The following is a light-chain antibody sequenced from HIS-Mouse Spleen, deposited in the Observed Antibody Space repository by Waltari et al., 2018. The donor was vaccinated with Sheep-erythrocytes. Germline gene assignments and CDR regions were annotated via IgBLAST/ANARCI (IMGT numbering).Light chain of an antibody. CDR2: DVS. CDR3: CSYAGSYTFVV. J-gene: IGLJ2*01. CDR1: SSDVGGYNY. V-gene: IGLV2-11*01. Sequence: QSALTQPRSVSGSPGQSVTISCTGTSSDVGGYNYVSWYQQHPGKAPKLMIYDVSKRPSGVPDRFSGSKSGNTASLTIVGLQAEDEADYYCCSYAGSYTFVVFGGGTKLTVL.